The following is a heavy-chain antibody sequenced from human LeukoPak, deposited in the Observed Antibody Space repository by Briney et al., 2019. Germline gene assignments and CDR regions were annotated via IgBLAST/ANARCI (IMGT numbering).Heavy chain of an antibody. CDR1: GGSISSGGYS. Sequence: SEALSLTCAVSGGSISSGGYSWSWIRQPPGKGLEWIGYIYHSGSTYYNPSLKSRVTISVDKSRNQFSLKLRSVTAADTAVYYCARVATQAAAGTWPLNTEFDPWGQGTLVTVSS. V-gene: IGHV4-30-2*01. CDR3: ARVATQAAAGTWPLNTEFDP. J-gene: IGHJ5*02. CDR2: IYHSGST. D-gene: IGHD6-13*01.